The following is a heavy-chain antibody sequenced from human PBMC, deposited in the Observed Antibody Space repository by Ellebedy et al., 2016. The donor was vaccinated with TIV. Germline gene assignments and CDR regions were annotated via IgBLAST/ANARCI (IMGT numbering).Heavy chain of an antibody. CDR2: IYYTGST. J-gene: IGHJ4*02. CDR1: GGSISSSSYY. V-gene: IGHV4-39*07. CDR3: ARRQYSSSPWDF. Sequence: MPSETLSLTCSVSGGSISSSSYYWDWIRQPPGKGLEWIGRIYYTGSTYYNPSLKSRVTISVDRSKNQLFLKLTSVTAADTAVHYCARRQYSSSPWDFWGQGTLVSVSS. D-gene: IGHD4-11*01.